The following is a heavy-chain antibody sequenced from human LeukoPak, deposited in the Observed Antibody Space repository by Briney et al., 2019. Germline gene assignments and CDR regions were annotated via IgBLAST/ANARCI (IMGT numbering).Heavy chain of an antibody. D-gene: IGHD4-17*01. Sequence: GRSLRLSCAASGFTFSSYAMHWVRQAPGKGLEWVAVISYDGSNKYYADSVKGRFTISRDNSKNTLYLQMNSLRAEDTAVYYYARGEDDYGDYFDYWGQGTLVTVSS. V-gene: IGHV3-30-3*01. CDR3: ARGEDDYGDYFDY. J-gene: IGHJ4*02. CDR2: ISYDGSNK. CDR1: GFTFSSYA.